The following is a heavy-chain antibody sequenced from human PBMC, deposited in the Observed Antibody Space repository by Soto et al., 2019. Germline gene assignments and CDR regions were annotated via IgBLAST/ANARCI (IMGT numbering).Heavy chain of an antibody. V-gene: IGHV3-21*01. CDR1: GFTFSNYS. CDR3: ARDPGSGWHNYYYYGMDV. D-gene: IGHD6-19*01. J-gene: IGHJ6*02. Sequence: PGGSLRLSCAASGFTFSNYSMNWVRQAPGKGLEWVSSISSSSSYIYYADSVKGRFTISRDNAKNSLYLQMNSLRAEDTAVYYCARDPGSGWHNYYYYGMDVWGQGTTVTVSS. CDR2: ISSSSSYI.